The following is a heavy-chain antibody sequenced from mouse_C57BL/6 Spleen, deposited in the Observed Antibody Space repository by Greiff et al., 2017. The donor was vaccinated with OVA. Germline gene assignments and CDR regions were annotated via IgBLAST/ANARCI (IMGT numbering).Heavy chain of an antibody. CDR2: IYPGDGDT. Sequence: QVQLQQSGAELVKPGASVKISCKASGYAFSSYWMNWVQQRPGKGLEWIGQIYPGDGDTNYNGKFKGKATLTADKSSSTAYMQLSSLTSEDSAVYFCARGELRRAMDYWGQGTSVTVSS. CDR3: ARGELRRAMDY. D-gene: IGHD2-4*01. CDR1: GYAFSSYW. V-gene: IGHV1-80*01. J-gene: IGHJ4*01.